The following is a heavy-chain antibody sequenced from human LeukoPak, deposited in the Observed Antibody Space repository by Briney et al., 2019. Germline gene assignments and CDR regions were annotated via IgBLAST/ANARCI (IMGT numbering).Heavy chain of an antibody. D-gene: IGHD4-17*01. CDR2: IRSDGSNK. Sequence: GGSLKLSCAASGFTFSSYGMHWVRQAPGKGLEWVAFIRSDGSNKYSADSVKGRFTISRDNSKNTLYLQMNSLRAEDTAVYYCARMTTVTEAFDYWGQGTLVTVSS. CDR3: ARMTTVTEAFDY. CDR1: GFTFSSYG. J-gene: IGHJ4*02. V-gene: IGHV3-30*02.